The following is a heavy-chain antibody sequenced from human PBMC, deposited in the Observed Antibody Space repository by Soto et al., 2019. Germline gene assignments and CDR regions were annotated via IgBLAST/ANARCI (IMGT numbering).Heavy chain of an antibody. D-gene: IGHD4-17*01. V-gene: IGHV3-23*01. CDR1: GFTFSSYG. Sequence: EVQLLESGGGLVQPGGSLRLSCAASGFTFSSYGMTWVRQAPGKGLEYVSSITGSGAGTFYADSVKGRFTISRDNSKNTLYLQLSSLRAEDTAIYFCAKDPNGDYVGAFDSWGQGSLVTVSS. CDR2: ITGSGAGT. J-gene: IGHJ4*02. CDR3: AKDPNGDYVGAFDS.